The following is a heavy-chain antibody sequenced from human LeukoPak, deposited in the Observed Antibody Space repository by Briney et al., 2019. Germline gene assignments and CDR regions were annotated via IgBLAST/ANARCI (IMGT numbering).Heavy chain of an antibody. CDR1: GFTFSSYA. D-gene: IGHD3-10*01. CDR2: ISYDGSNK. J-gene: IGHJ4*02. CDR3: AREGAMVRGAYFDY. Sequence: PGRSLRLSCAASGFTFSSYAMHWVRQAPGKGLEWVAVISYDGSNKYYADSVKGRFTISRDNSKNTLYLRMNSLRAEDTAVYYCAREGAMVRGAYFDYWGQGTLVTVSS. V-gene: IGHV3-30-3*01.